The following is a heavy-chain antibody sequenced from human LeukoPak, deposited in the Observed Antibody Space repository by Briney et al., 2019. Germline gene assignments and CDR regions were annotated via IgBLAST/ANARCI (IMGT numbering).Heavy chain of an antibody. D-gene: IGHD6-13*01. CDR1: GFTFSSYW. CDR3: ARGRSSSWSSFDY. CDR2: IYNNGRT. Sequence: GSLRLSCAASGFTFSSYWMHWIRQPPGKGLEWIGYIYNNGRTYYNPSLMSRVTISVDTSKNLFSLKVSSVTAADAAVYYCARGRSSSWSSFDYWGQGTLVTVSS. J-gene: IGHJ4*02. V-gene: IGHV4-4*09.